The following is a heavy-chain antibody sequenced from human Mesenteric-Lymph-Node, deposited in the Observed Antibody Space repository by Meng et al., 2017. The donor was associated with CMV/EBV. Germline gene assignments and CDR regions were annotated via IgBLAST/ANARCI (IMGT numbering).Heavy chain of an antibody. CDR3: ARDREGITIFGVATYYFDY. Sequence: SETLSLTCAVYGGSFSGYYWSWIRQPPGKGLEWIGEINHSGSTNYNPSLKSRVTISVDTSKNQFSLKLSSVTAADTAVYYCARDREGITIFGVATYYFDYWGQGTLVTVSS. D-gene: IGHD3-3*01. J-gene: IGHJ4*02. CDR2: INHSGST. CDR1: GGSFSGYY. V-gene: IGHV4-34*01.